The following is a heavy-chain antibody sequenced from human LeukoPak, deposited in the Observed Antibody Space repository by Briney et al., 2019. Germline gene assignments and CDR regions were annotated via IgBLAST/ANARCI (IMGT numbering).Heavy chain of an antibody. D-gene: IGHD2-2*02. J-gene: IGHJ4*02. CDR3: ARLEADCSSTSCYREFDY. CDR1: GGSFSGYY. V-gene: IGHV4-34*01. Sequence: SKTLSLTCAVYGGSFSGYYWSWIRQPPGKGLEWIGEINHSGSTNYNPSLKSRVTISVDTSKNQFSLKLSSVTAADMAVYYCARLEADCSSTSCYREFDYWGQGTLVTVSS. CDR2: INHSGST.